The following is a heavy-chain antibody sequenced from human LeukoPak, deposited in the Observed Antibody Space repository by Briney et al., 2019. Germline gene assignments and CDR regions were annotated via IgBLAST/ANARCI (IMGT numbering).Heavy chain of an antibody. D-gene: IGHD6-13*01. CDR3: ARVGAAVDFDY. CDR1: GFTFSSYW. J-gene: IGHJ4*02. CDR2: IKQDGSEK. Sequence: GGSLRLSCAASGFTFSSYWMSWVRQAPGKGLEWVANIKQDGSEKYYVDSVKGRFTISRDNAKNSLHLQMNSLRAEDTAVYYCARVGAAVDFDYWGQGTLVTVSS. V-gene: IGHV3-7*01.